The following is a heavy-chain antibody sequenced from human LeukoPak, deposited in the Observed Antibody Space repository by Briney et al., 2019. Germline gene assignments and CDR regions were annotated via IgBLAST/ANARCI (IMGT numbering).Heavy chain of an antibody. CDR1: GGTFSSYA. J-gene: IGHJ4*02. D-gene: IGHD4-17*01. Sequence: SVKVSCKASGGTFSSYAISWVRQAPGQGLEWMGGIIPIFGTAIYAQKFQGRVTITADKSTSTAYMELSSLRSEDTAVYYCARVTQTDYDFDYWGQGTLVTVSS. CDR2: IIPIFGTA. V-gene: IGHV1-69*06. CDR3: ARVTQTDYDFDY.